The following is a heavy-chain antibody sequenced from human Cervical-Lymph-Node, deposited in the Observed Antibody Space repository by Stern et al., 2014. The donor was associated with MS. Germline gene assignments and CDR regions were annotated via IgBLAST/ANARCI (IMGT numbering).Heavy chain of an antibody. J-gene: IGHJ4*02. CDR3: ARSGDFAIPVFFDS. Sequence: QVQLQESGPGLVKPSETLSLICTVSGGSVNSGTHYWSWIRQPPGKGLEWIGYIFSCASTNYNPSLKSRVAISMDRSKNQFSLTLRSVTAADSAVYYCARSGDFAIPVFFDSWGQGTPVTVSS. V-gene: IGHV4-61*01. CDR1: GGSVNSGTHY. D-gene: IGHD2-21*01. CDR2: IFSCAST.